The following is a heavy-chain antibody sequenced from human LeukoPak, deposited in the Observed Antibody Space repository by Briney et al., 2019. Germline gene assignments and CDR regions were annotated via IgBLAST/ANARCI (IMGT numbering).Heavy chain of an antibody. CDR1: GYTFTSYA. Sequence: ASVKVSCKASGYTFTSYAMNWVRQAPGQGLEWMGWINTNTGNPTYAQGFTGRFVFSLDTSVSTAYLQISSLKAEDTAVYYCARGLDLYGDYVGGWFDPWGQGTLVTVSS. J-gene: IGHJ5*02. CDR3: ARGLDLYGDYVGGWFDP. CDR2: INTNTGNP. V-gene: IGHV7-4-1*02. D-gene: IGHD4-17*01.